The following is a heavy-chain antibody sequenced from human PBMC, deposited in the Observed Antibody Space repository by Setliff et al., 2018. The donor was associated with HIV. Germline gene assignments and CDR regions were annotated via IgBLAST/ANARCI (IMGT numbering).Heavy chain of an antibody. J-gene: IGHJ4*02. Sequence: PSETLSLTCTVSGGSITSGNHYWSWIRQPPGKGLEWIGNIHYSGSTNYNPSLKSRVTISVDTSKNQFSLKLNSVTAADTAVYYCARGFCSGGTCFDYWGQGTLVTVSS. CDR1: GGSITSGNHY. CDR2: IHYSGST. CDR3: ARGFCSGGTCFDY. D-gene: IGHD2-15*01. V-gene: IGHV4-61*01.